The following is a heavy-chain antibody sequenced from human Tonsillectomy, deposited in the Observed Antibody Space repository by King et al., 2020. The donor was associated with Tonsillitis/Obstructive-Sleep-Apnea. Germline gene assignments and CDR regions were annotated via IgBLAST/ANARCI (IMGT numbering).Heavy chain of an antibody. J-gene: IGHJ3*02. V-gene: IGHV4-59*01. D-gene: IGHD3-10*01. CDR3: AREGSRAFDI. CDR1: GGSISSYY. Sequence: VQLQESGPGLVKPSETLSLTCTVSGGSISSYYWSWIRQPPGKGLEWIGCIYYSGSTNYNPSLKSRVTISVDTSKNQFSLKLSSVTAADTAVYYCAREGSRAFDIWGQGTMVTVSS. CDR2: IYYSGST.